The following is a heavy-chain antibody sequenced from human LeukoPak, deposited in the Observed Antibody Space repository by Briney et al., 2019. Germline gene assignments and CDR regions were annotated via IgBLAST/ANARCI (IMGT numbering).Heavy chain of an antibody. CDR2: MKGDGSDR. CDR1: GFTFSYHR. J-gene: IGHJ4*02. CDR3: ARDWSDLTTNPPDY. Sequence: GGSLRLSCAASGFTFSYHRMTWVRQAPGKGLEWVANMKGDGSDRYYLDSVKGRFTISRDNTKNSLYLQMNSLRVEDTAVYYCARDWSDLTTNPPDYWGQGTLVTVSS. D-gene: IGHD1-26*01. V-gene: IGHV3-7*01.